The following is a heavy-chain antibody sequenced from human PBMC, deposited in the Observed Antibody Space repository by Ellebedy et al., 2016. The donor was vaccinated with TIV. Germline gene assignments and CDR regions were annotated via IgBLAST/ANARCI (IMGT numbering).Heavy chain of an antibody. D-gene: IGHD3-10*01. Sequence: MPGGSLRLSCTVSGGSISSYHWSWIRQSPGKGLEWIGYIFYTGNTNYNPSLKSRVTMSVDTSKNQFSLRLRSVTAADTAVYYCARHPTGSPAHWGQGTLVIVSS. CDR3: ARHPTGSPAH. CDR1: GGSISSYH. J-gene: IGHJ4*02. V-gene: IGHV4-59*08. CDR2: IFYTGNT.